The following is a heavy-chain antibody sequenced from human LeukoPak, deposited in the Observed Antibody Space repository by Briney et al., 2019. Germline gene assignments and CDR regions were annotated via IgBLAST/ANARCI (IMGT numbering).Heavy chain of an antibody. CDR3: ARVTFRYSSGYGY. Sequence: ASVKVSCTASGYTFTGYYMHWVRQAPGQGLEWMGWINPNSGGTNYAQKFQGRVTMTRDTSISTAYMELSRLRSDDTAVYYCARVTFRYSSGYGYWGQGTLVTVSS. CDR1: GYTFTGYY. CDR2: INPNSGGT. D-gene: IGHD6-19*01. V-gene: IGHV1-2*02. J-gene: IGHJ4*02.